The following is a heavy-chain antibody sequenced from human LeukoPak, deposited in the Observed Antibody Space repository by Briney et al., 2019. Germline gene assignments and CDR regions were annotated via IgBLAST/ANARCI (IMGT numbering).Heavy chain of an antibody. CDR2: IYYSGSI. D-gene: IGHD6-19*01. V-gene: IGHV4-39*07. Sequence: SETLSLTCHVSGGSISSSNYYWGWIRQPPGKGLEWIGNIYYSGSIYYNPSLKSRVTISLNTSKNQFFLNLTSVTAADTAVYYCARDRRSDRSGWYGGGYNWFDPWGQGTLVTVSS. J-gene: IGHJ5*02. CDR1: GGSISSSNYY. CDR3: ARDRRSDRSGWYGGGYNWFDP.